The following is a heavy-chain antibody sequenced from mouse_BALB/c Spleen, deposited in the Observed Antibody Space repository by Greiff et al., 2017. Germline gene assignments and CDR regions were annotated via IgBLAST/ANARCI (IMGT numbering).Heavy chain of an antibody. V-gene: IGHV3-2*02. Sequence: EVHLVESGPGLVKPSQSLSLTCTVTGYSITSDYAWNWIRQFPGNKLEWMGYISYSGSTSYNPSLKSRISITRDTSKNQFFLQLNSVTTEDTATYYCAGYGNHDYYAMDYWGQGTSVTVSS. CDR1: GYSITSDYA. D-gene: IGHD2-1*01. CDR3: AGYGNHDYYAMDY. J-gene: IGHJ4*01. CDR2: ISYSGST.